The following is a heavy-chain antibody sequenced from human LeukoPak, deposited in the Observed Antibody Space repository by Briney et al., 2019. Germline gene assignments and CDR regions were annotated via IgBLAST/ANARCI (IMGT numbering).Heavy chain of an antibody. J-gene: IGHJ4*02. CDR3: ASLRERSYYARGFDY. CDR1: GGSISSGSYY. Sequence: SETPSLTCTVSGGSISSGSYYWGWIRQPPGKGLDWIGSIYYSGSTYYNPSLKRRVTISVDTSKNQFPLKLNSVTAADTAVYYCASLRERSYYARGFDYWGQGTLVTVSS. V-gene: IGHV4-39*01. D-gene: IGHD1-26*01. CDR2: IYYSGST.